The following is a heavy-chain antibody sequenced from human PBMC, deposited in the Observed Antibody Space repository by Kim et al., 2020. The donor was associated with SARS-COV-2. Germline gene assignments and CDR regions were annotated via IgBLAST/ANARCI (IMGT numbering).Heavy chain of an antibody. V-gene: IGHV3-48*04. CDR3: ARDEGYSSSWYVYYGMDV. D-gene: IGHD6-13*01. Sequence: GGSLRLSCAASGFTFSSYSMNWVRQAPGKGLEWVSYISSSSSTIYYADSVKGRFTISRDNAKNSLYLQMNSLRAEDTAVYYCARDEGYSSSWYVYYGMDVWGQGTTVTVSS. CDR1: GFTFSSYS. CDR2: ISSSSSTI. J-gene: IGHJ6*02.